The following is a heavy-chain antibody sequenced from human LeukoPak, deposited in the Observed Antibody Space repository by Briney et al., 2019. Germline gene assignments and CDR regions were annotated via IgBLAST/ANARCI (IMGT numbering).Heavy chain of an antibody. CDR2: INYSGST. J-gene: IGHJ3*02. Sequence: SQTLSLTCTVSGASIRSEGYYWSWIRQSPGKGLEWLGYINYSGSTNYNPSLKSRVTISVDTSKNQFSLKLSSVTAADTAVYYCARDMPGADAFDIWGQGTMVTVSS. CDR1: GASIRSEGYY. V-gene: IGHV4-61*08. CDR3: ARDMPGADAFDI. D-gene: IGHD2-2*01.